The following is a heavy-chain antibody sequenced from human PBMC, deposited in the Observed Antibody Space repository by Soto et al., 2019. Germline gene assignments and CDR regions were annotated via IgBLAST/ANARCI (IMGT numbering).Heavy chain of an antibody. V-gene: IGHV6-1*01. J-gene: IGHJ6*02. CDR2: TFYRSKWYN. CDR3: ARVEYTEYEYYRGMDD. D-gene: IGHD5-12*01. CDR1: GDSVSSNSAG. Sequence: SQTLSLTCVISGDSVSSNSAGWNWIRQSPSRGLEWLGRTFYRSKWYNDYAVSLNGRISINADTSKNHFSMELNSVTPEDTAVYYGARVEYTEYEYYRGMDDWGQGTTVTVSS.